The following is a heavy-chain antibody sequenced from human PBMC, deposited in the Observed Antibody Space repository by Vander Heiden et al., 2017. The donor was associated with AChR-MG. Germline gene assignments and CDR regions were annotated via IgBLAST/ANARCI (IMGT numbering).Heavy chain of an antibody. V-gene: IGHV4-39*01. CDR1: CGPITNNDYY. D-gene: IGHD1-26*01. CDR3: AGLVGGTVLYWFDP. Sequence: QLQLQESGPGLVKSSETLSLTCTVPCGPITNNDYYWPWTRQSPGKGLEWIGTIYQSVATNYNPSLKSRVAMSIDTSKNQFSLKLSSVTAADTAVYYCAGLVGGTVLYWFDPWGQGTLVTVSS. CDR2: IYQSVAT. J-gene: IGHJ5*02.